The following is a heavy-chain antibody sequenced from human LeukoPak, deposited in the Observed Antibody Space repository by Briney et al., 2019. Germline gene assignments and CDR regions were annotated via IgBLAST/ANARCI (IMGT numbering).Heavy chain of an antibody. D-gene: IGHD3-3*01. Sequence: GGSLRFSCAASGFTFSSYDMHWVRQAPGKGLECVASISRNSGDYTLYAASVKGRFTISRDNAKNSLYLQMNSLRAEDTAVYYCARVYRNEEGFWAPNNYMDVWGKGTTVTVSS. CDR3: ARVYRNEEGFWAPNNYMDV. V-gene: IGHV3-21*01. CDR1: GFTFSSYD. CDR2: ISRNSGDYT. J-gene: IGHJ6*03.